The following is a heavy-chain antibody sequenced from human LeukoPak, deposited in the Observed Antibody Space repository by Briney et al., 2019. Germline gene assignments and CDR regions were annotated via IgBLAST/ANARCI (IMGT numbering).Heavy chain of an antibody. CDR3: AGMPFSAVAGTMVDY. CDR2: ISSSSSYI. J-gene: IGHJ4*02. Sequence: GGSLRLSCAASGFTFNSYRMNWVRQAPGRGLQWVSSISSSSSYIYYADSVKGRFTISRDNAKNSLYLQMNSLRAEDTAVYYCAGMPFSAVAGTMVDYWGQGTLVTVSS. CDR1: GFTFNSYR. D-gene: IGHD6-19*01. V-gene: IGHV3-21*01.